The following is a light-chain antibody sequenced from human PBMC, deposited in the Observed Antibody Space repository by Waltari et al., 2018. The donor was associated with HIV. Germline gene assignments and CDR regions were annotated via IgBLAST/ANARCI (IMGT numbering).Light chain of an antibody. CDR1: NSNIGRYA. CDR3: AAWDDSLSGSVV. CDR2: SNT. J-gene: IGLJ2*01. Sequence: QSVLTQPPSASGAPGQRVSISCSGGNSNIGRYAVSWYQQLPGTAPKLLIYSNTQRPSVVPDGCAGSKSGTSACLAIGGLQSEDEAYYYCAAWDDSLSGSVVFGGGTKLTVL. V-gene: IGLV1-44*01.